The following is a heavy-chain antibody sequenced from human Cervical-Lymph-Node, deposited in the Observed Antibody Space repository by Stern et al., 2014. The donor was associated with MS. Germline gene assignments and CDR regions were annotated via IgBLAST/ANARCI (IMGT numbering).Heavy chain of an antibody. CDR2: IHPRDSET. Sequence: EVQLVESGAEVKKPGESLKISCKGSGYRFPSFWIGWVRPMPGQGLEWMGVIHPRDSETRYSPSFQGQVTISVDKSINTAYLQWSSLKASDTAVYYCARHRSAGTDIYYYYGMDVWGQGTTVTVSS. CDR1: GYRFPSFW. V-gene: IGHV5-51*01. CDR3: ARHRSAGTDIYYYYGMDV. J-gene: IGHJ6*02. D-gene: IGHD2-15*01.